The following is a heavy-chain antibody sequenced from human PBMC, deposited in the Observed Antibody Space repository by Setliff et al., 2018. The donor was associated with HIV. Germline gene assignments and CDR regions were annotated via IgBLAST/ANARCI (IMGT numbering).Heavy chain of an antibody. J-gene: IGHJ4*02. CDR2: IKHDGSEE. Sequence: GGSLRLSCAASGFTFSTYWMIWVRQAPGKGLEWVAKIKHDGSEEYYVDSVKGRFTISRDNAKNSVYLQMNSLRVEDTDMYYCTKDHLSGWASDCWGQGTLVTVSS. CDR3: TKDHLSGWASDC. D-gene: IGHD6-19*01. CDR1: GFTFSTYW. V-gene: IGHV3-7*01.